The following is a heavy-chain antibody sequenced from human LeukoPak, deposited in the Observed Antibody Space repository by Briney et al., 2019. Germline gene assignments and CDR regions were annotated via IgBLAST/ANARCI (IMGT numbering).Heavy chain of an antibody. D-gene: IGHD6-13*01. V-gene: IGHV3-30*02. CDR3: ARAGYSSSWYGRGPYAFDI. J-gene: IGHJ3*02. Sequence: PGGSLRLSCAASEFTFSSYGMHWVRQAPGKGLEWVAFIRYDGSIKYYADAVKGRFTISRDNAKNSLYLQMNSLRAEDTAVYYCARAGYSSSWYGRGPYAFDIWGQGTMVTVSS. CDR1: EFTFSSYG. CDR2: IRYDGSIK.